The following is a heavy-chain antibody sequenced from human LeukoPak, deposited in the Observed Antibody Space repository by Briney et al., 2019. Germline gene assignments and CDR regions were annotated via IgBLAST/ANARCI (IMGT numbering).Heavy chain of an antibody. D-gene: IGHD2-8*01. CDR3: AKDTSIGKYCTNGVCSPFDY. CDR2: ISDSGDYT. V-gene: IGHV3-23*01. J-gene: IGHJ4*02. Sequence: GGSLTLSCAGSGFTFSSYAMSWVRQAPGQGLEWVSVISDSGDYTSYADSGRGRFTISRDNSGNTLYLQMISLRPEDTAVYYCAKDTSIGKYCTNGVCSPFDYWGQGTLVTVSS. CDR1: GFTFSSYA.